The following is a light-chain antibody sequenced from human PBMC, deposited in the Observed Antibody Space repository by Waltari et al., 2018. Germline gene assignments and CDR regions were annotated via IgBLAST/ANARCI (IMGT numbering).Light chain of an antibody. CDR1: QSVGRT. CDR3: QHYVRLPAT. Sequence: DIVLTQSPGTLYLSPGERTTLFCRASQSVGRTLAWYQQKPGQAPRLLIYGTSSRATDIPDRVSGSGSGTDFSLTINRLEPEDFAVYYCQHYVRLPATFGQGTKVEIK. CDR2: GTS. V-gene: IGKV3-20*01. J-gene: IGKJ1*01.